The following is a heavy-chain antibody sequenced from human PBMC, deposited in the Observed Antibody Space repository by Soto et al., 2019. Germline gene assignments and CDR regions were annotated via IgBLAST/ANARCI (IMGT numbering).Heavy chain of an antibody. CDR1: RPAFSSYG. J-gene: IGHJ4*02. Sequence: PGGSLSLSCAPSRPAFSSYGMRWVRPAHGKGLEWVAVISYDGSNKYSADSVTGRFTISRDNSKNTLYLQMNSLGAEDRAVWYCARQRSNAYFDYWGQGTLVTVSS. D-gene: IGHD4-4*01. CDR3: ARQRSNAYFDY. V-gene: IGHV3-30-3*01. CDR2: ISYDGSNK.